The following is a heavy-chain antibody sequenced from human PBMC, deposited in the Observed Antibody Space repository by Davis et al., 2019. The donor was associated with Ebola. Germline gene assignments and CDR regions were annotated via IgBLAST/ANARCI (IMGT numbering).Heavy chain of an antibody. Sequence: MPSETLSLTCTVSGGSISSSSYYWGWIRQPPGKGLEWIGSIYYSGSTYYNPSLKSRVTISVDTSKNQFSLKLSSVTAADTAVYYCARGVEDYYLSGCQWFDPWGHGTLVTVSS. CDR1: GGSISSSSYY. CDR2: IYYSGST. CDR3: ARGVEDYYLSGCQWFDP. J-gene: IGHJ5*02. V-gene: IGHV4-39*07. D-gene: IGHD3-10*01.